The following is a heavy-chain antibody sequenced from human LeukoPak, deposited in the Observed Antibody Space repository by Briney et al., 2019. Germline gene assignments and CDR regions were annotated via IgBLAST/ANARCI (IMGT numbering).Heavy chain of an antibody. CDR1: GYTFTDYY. V-gene: IGHV1-2*02. CDR2: MNPNSGGT. D-gene: IGHD1-26*01. Sequence: ASVKVSCKASGYTFTDYYIHWVRQAPGHGLEWMGWMNPNSGGTNHAQTFQGRVTMTRDTSISTTYMELSRLRFDDTAVYYCARGSLVGTSFDYFDYWGQGTLVTVSS. CDR3: ARGSLVGTSFDYFDY. J-gene: IGHJ4*02.